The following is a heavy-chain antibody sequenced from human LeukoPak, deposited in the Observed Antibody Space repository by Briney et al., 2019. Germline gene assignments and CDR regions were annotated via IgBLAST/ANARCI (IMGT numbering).Heavy chain of an antibody. J-gene: IGHJ4*02. CDR3: ARGSQTLRFLEWLAYYFDY. V-gene: IGHV1-69*05. D-gene: IGHD3-3*01. Sequence: SVKVSCKASGGTFSSYAISWVRQAPGQGLEWMGGIIPIFGTANYAQKFQGRVTMTRNTSISTAYMELSSLRSEDTAVYYCARGSQTLRFLEWLAYYFDYWGQGTLVTVSS. CDR2: IIPIFGTA. CDR1: GGTFSSYA.